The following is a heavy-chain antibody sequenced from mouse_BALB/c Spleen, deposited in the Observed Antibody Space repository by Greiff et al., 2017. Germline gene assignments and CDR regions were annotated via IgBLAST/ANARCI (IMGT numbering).Heavy chain of an antibody. CDR2: ISSGGGST. V-gene: IGHV5-12-1*01. Sequence: DVMLVESGGDLVKPGGSLRLSCAASGFAFSSYDMSWVRQTPEKRLEWVAYISSGGGSTYYPDTVKGRFTISRDNAKNTLYLQMSSLKSEDTAMYYCARSYYFDYWGQGTTLTVSS. CDR3: ARSYYFDY. CDR1: GFAFSSYD. J-gene: IGHJ2*01.